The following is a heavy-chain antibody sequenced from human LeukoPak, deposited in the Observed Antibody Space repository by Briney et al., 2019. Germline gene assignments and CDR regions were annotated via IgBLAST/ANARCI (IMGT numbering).Heavy chain of an antibody. J-gene: IGHJ6*03. Sequence: SETLSLTCTVSGGSVSSGTYYWNWIRQPPGKGLEWIGYIYHSGSTNYNPSLKSRATISVDTSKNQFSLKLSYVTAADTAVYYCARNDENSGRYYYYMDVWGKGTTVTVSS. CDR3: ARNDENSGRYYYYMDV. CDR1: GGSVSSGTYY. D-gene: IGHD3-22*01. V-gene: IGHV4-61*01. CDR2: IYHSGST.